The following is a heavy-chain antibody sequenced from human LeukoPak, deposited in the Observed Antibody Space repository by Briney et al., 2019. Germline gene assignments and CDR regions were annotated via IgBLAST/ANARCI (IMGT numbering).Heavy chain of an antibody. J-gene: IGHJ3*02. CDR3: ARVLGDYDAFDI. CDR2: ISSSSSYI. V-gene: IGHV3-21*01. CDR1: GFTFSSYS. D-gene: IGHD2-21*01. Sequence: GGSLRVSCAASGFTFSSYSMNWVRQAPGKGLEWVSSISSSSSYIYYADSVKGRFTISRDNAKNSLYLQMNSLRAEDTAVYYCARVLGDYDAFDIWGQGTMVTVSS.